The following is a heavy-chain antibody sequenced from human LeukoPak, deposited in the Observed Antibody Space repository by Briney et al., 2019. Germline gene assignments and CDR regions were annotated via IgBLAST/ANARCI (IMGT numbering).Heavy chain of an antibody. CDR2: FDPEDGET. D-gene: IGHD3-10*01. V-gene: IGHV1-24*01. J-gene: IGHJ4*02. CDR1: GYTLTELP. CDR3: ATDFGEAMVRGVITPGAFDY. Sequence: GASVKVSCKVSGYTLTELPMHWVRQAPGKGLEWMGGFDPEDGETIYAQKFQGRVTMTEDTSTDTAYMELSSLRSEDTAVYYCATDFGEAMVRGVITPGAFDYWGQGTLVTVSS.